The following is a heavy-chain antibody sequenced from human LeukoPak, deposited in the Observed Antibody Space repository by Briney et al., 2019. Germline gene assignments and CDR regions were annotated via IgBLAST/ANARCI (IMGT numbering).Heavy chain of an antibody. CDR1: GFTFSSYS. CDR3: ARVIKGLLWFGDYYYYYMDV. CDR2: IYSDNT. D-gene: IGHD3-10*01. J-gene: IGHJ6*03. Sequence: GGSLRLSCAASGFTFSSYSMNWVRQAPGKGLEWVSFIYSDNTHYSDSVKGRFTISRDNSKNTLYLQMNSLRAEDTAVYYCARVIKGLLWFGDYYYYYMDVWGKGTTVTISS. V-gene: IGHV3-66*01.